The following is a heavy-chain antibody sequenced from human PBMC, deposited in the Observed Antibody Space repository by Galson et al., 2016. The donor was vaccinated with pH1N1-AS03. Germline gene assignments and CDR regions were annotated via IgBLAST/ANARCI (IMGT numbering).Heavy chain of an antibody. CDR1: GFTFSNYW. J-gene: IGHJ4*02. CDR2: INPDRSPT. V-gene: IGHV3-74*01. D-gene: IGHD5-24*01. Sequence: SLRLSCAASGFTFSNYWMQWVRQAPGKGLVSVSRINPDRSPTNYADSVKGRVTISRDNAKNTLFLQMNSLRAEDTAVYYCARSNYYFDSWGQGTLVTVSS. CDR3: ARSNYYFDS.